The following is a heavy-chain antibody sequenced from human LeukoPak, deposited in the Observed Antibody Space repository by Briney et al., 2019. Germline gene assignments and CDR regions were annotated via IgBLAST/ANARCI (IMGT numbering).Heavy chain of an antibody. CDR2: ISSSDSSI. V-gene: IGHV3-11*01. J-gene: IGHJ4*02. CDR3: ARAESYYFDY. D-gene: IGHD1-14*01. CDR1: GFTFSDYY. Sequence: GGSLRLSCAASGFTFSDYYMSWIRQAPGKGLEWVSYISSSDSSIYYADSVKGRFTISRDNAKNSVYLQMNSLRAEDTAVYYCARAESYYFDYWGQGTLVTVSS.